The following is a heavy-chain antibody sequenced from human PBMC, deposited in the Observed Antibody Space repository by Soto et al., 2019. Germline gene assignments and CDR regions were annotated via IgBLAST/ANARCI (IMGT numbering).Heavy chain of an antibody. CDR3: AASGTGTTGTYDY. Sequence: QVQLVQSGAEVKKPGSSVKVSCKASGGTFSSYTISWVRQAPGQGLEWMGRIIPILGIANYAQKFQGRVTITAAKSTSTAYMELSSLRSEDTAVYYCAASGTGTTGTYDYWGQGTLVTVSS. V-gene: IGHV1-69*02. D-gene: IGHD1-1*01. CDR2: IIPILGIA. CDR1: GGTFSSYT. J-gene: IGHJ4*02.